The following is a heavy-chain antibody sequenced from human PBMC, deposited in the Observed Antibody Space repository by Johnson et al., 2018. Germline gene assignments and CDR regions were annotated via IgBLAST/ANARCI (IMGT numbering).Heavy chain of an antibody. CDR1: GFTFSDYY. Sequence: QVQLVESGGGLVKPGGSLRLSCAASGFTFSDYYMSWIRQAPGKGLEWVSYISSSGSTIYYAASVTGRFTISRDNAKNSLYLQMNSPRAEDTAGYYCAKEMGPYCGGDCYPDAFDIWGQGTMVTVSS. CDR2: ISSSGSTI. D-gene: IGHD2-21*02. CDR3: AKEMGPYCGGDCYPDAFDI. V-gene: IGHV3-11*01. J-gene: IGHJ3*02.